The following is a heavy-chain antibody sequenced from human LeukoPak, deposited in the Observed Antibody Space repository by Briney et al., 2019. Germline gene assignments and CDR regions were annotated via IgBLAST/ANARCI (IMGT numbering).Heavy chain of an antibody. Sequence: SETLSLTCAVYGGSFSGYYWSWIRQPPGKGLEWIGEINHSGSTNCNPSLKSRVTISVDTSKNQFSLKLSSVTAADTAVYYCATRSGLGYCTNGVCPNWFDPWGQGTLVTVSS. CDR1: GGSFSGYY. CDR2: INHSGST. CDR3: ATRSGLGYCTNGVCPNWFDP. V-gene: IGHV4-34*01. J-gene: IGHJ5*02. D-gene: IGHD2-8*01.